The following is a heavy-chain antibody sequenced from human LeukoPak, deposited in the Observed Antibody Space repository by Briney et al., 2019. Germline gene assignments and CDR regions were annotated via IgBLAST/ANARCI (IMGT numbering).Heavy chain of an antibody. CDR2: VNPNSGGT. V-gene: IGHV1-2*06. D-gene: IGHD3-10*01. CDR1: GYTFTGYY. CDR3: AREDDFYSSASSDLSNP. J-gene: IGHJ5*02. Sequence: VASVKVSCKASGYTFTGYYIHWVRQAPGQGLEWMGRVNPNSGGTKYAQKFQSRVTMTRDTSISTAYMELSRLRSDDTAVDYCAREDDFYSSASSDLSNPWWQRRLVTVAS.